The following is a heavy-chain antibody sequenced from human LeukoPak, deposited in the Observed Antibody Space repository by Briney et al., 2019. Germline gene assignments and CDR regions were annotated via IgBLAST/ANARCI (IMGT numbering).Heavy chain of an antibody. CDR1: VFIYIHYA. D-gene: IGHD2-8*01. J-gene: IGHJ4*02. V-gene: IGHV3-23*01. CDR2: ISGSGGST. CDR3: VKELCTSGYFGF. Sequence: PGGSLRLSCPSTVFIYIHYAMSRVRQAPGKGLEWVSAISGSGGSTYYADSVKGRFTISRDNSKNTLYLQMNSLRAEDTSVYYCVKELCTSGYFGFWGQGTLVTVSS.